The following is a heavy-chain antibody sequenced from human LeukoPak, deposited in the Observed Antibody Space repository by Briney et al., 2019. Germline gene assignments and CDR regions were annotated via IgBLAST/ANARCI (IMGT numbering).Heavy chain of an antibody. J-gene: IGHJ4*02. Sequence: KPSETLSLTCAVYGGSFSGYYWSWIRQPPGKGLEWIGEINHSGSTNYNPSLKSRVTISVDTSKNQFSLKLSSVTAADTAVYYCASRIAAAGTTIRYWGQGTLVTVSS. CDR1: GGSFSGYY. CDR3: ASRIAAAGTTIRY. V-gene: IGHV4-34*01. CDR2: INHSGST. D-gene: IGHD6-13*01.